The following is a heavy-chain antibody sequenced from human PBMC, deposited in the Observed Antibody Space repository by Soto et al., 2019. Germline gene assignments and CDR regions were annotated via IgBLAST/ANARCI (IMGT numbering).Heavy chain of an antibody. V-gene: IGHV3-33*01. J-gene: IGHJ5*02. CDR1: GFTFSSYG. CDR3: ARDRAPRIPARPTNWFDT. D-gene: IGHD6-6*01. CDR2: IWYDGSNK. Sequence: GGSLRLSCAASGFTFSSYGMHWVRQAPGKGLEWVAVIWYDGSNKYYADSVKGRFTISRDNSKNTLYLQMNSLRAEDTAVYYCARDRAPRIPARPTNWFDTWGQGTLVTVSS.